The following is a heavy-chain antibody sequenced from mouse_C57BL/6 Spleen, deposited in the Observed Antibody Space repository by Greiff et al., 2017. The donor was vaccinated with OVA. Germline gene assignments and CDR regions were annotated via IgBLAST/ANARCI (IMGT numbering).Heavy chain of an antibody. J-gene: IGHJ4*01. CDR2: IYPGDGDT. V-gene: IGHV1-82*01. CDR1: GYAFSSSW. Sequence: QVQLQQSGPELVKPGASVKISCKASGYAFSSSWMNWVKQRPGKGLEWIGRIYPGDGDTNYNGKFKGKATLTADKSSSTAYMQLSSLTSEDSAVYFCAREDGSSSMDYWGQGTSVTVSS. CDR3: AREDGSSSMDY. D-gene: IGHD1-1*01.